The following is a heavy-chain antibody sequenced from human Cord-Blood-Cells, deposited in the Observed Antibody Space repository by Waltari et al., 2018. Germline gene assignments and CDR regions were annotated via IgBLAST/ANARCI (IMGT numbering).Heavy chain of an antibody. J-gene: IGHJ6*02. V-gene: IGHV3-7*01. CDR2: IKQDGREK. CDR3: ARDSYYYYYGMDV. CDR1: GFTFSSYW. Sequence: EVQLVESGGGLVQPGGSLRLSCAASGFTFSSYWMSWVRQAPGKGLEWVANIKQDGREKYYVDSVKGRFTISRDNAKNSLYLQMNSRRAEDTAVYYCARDSYYYYYGMDVWGQGTTVTVSS.